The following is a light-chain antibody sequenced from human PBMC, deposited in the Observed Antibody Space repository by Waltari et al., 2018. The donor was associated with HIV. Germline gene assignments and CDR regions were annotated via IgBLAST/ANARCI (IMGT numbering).Light chain of an antibody. Sequence: QSVLTQPPSASGTPGQRVTTPCSGSSSNIGSNPVNWYQQLPGTAPQLLSYTSNQRPSGVPDRFSGSKAGTSASLAISGLLSEDEGDYYCAAWDDSLNAWVFGGGTKLTVL. CDR1: SSNIGSNP. V-gene: IGLV1-44*01. J-gene: IGLJ3*02. CDR2: TSN. CDR3: AAWDDSLNAWV.